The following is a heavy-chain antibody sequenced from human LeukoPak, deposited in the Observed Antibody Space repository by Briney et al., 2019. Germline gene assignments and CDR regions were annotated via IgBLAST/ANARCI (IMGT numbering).Heavy chain of an antibody. V-gene: IGHV1-8*03. CDR2: MNPNSGNT. CDR1: GYTFTSYD. Sequence: ASVKVSCKASGYTFTSYDINWVRQATGQGLEWMGWMNPNSGNTGYAQKFQGRVTITRNTSISTAYMELSSLRSEDTAVYYCARGRLEYSLGGSLGSKRYYFDYWGQGTLVTVSS. CDR3: ARGRLEYSLGGSLGSKRYYFDY. D-gene: IGHD6-6*01. J-gene: IGHJ4*02.